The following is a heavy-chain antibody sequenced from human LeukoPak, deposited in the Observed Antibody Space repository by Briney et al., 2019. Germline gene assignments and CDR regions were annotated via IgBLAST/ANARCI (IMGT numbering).Heavy chain of an antibody. J-gene: IGHJ6*02. CDR3: ARESYCGSGRTYYYYGMDV. CDR2: IYYSGST. CDR1: GGSFSSYY. Sequence: SETLSLTCAVYGGSFSSYYWSWLRQPPGKGLEWIGYIYYSGSTNYNPSLKSRVTISVDTSKNQFSLKLSSVTAADTAVYYCARESYCGSGRTYYYYGMDVWGQGTTVTVSS. V-gene: IGHV4-59*01. D-gene: IGHD3-10*01.